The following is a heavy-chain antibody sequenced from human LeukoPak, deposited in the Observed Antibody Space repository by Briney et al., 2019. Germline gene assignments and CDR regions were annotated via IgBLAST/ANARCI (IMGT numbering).Heavy chain of an antibody. V-gene: IGHV4-59*11. CDR2: IYYSGST. Sequence: SETLSLTCTVSGGSISSHYWSWIRQPPGKGLEWIGYIYYSGSTNYNPSLKSRVTISVDTSKNQFSLKLSSVTAADTAVYYCARSGYPGRLLDYWGQGTLVTVSS. CDR1: GGSISSHY. D-gene: IGHD3-3*01. CDR3: ARSGYPGRLLDY. J-gene: IGHJ4*02.